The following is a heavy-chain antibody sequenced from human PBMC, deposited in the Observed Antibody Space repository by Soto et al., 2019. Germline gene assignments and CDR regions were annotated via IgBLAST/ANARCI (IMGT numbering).Heavy chain of an antibody. J-gene: IGHJ6*02. CDR2: KSYEGSKK. CDR3: ASLRDHTAMVPSGLDV. CDR1: GFPFSSYA. Sequence: HPGGSLRLSCAASGFPFSSYAMHGVRQAPGKGLKWVAVKSYEGSKKNNEDSVKGRFTISRDNSKNTLYLQMNSLRAEDTAVYYCASLRDHTAMVPSGLDVWGQGTTVTVSS. V-gene: IGHV3-30-3*01. D-gene: IGHD5-18*01.